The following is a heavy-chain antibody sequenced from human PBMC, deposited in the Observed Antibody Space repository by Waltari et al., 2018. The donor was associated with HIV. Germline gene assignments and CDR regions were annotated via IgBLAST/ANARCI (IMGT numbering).Heavy chain of an antibody. J-gene: IGHJ3*02. CDR3: ARVGSRWKGAFDI. Sequence: QVQLVKSGAEVKNPGSSVKVPCKASGGTFSSYAISWVRKAPGQGLEWMGGIIPIFCTANYAQKFQGRVTITADKSTSTAYMELSSLRSEDTAVYYCARVGSRWKGAFDIWGQGTMVTVSS. CDR2: IIPIFCTA. CDR1: GGTFSSYA. V-gene: IGHV1-69*06. D-gene: IGHD1-1*01.